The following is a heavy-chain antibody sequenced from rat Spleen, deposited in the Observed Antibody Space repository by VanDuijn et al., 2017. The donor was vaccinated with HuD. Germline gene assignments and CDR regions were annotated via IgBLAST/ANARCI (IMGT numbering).Heavy chain of an antibody. CDR2: INADGGST. CDR1: GFTFSRYW. J-gene: IGHJ3*01. V-gene: IGHV5-58*01. D-gene: IGHD1-11*01. CDR3: TRHGGLRNWFAH. Sequence: EVQLVESGGGLVQPGRSMKLSCAASGFTFSRYWMYWIRQAPGKGLECVSSINADGGSTYYPDSVKGRFTISRDDAKNIQYLQMDSLRSEDTATYYCTRHGGLRNWFAHWGQGTLVTVSS.